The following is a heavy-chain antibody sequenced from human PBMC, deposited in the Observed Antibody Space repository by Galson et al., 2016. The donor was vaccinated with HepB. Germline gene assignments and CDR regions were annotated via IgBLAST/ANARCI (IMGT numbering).Heavy chain of an antibody. V-gene: IGHV3-53*01. CDR2: IYSEGTT. Sequence: SLRLSCAASGFTVTRNYMRWFRQAPGKGLEWVSLIYSEGTTDYADSVKGRFTISRDRSKNTLFLQMNRLRVEDTAVYYCGRDVGPWGRGTLVTVSS. CDR3: GRDVGP. CDR1: GFTVTRNY. J-gene: IGHJ5*02.